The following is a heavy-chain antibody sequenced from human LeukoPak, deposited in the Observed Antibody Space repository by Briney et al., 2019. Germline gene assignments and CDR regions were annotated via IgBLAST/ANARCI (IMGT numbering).Heavy chain of an antibody. J-gene: IGHJ4*02. V-gene: IGHV4-4*07. CDR3: ARHRKPAINMVRGVNRGGAIDY. D-gene: IGHD3-10*01. CDR1: GGSITNYY. Sequence: PSETLSLTCTVSGGSITNYYWSWIRQPAGKGLEWIGRIYTSGSTDYNPSLKSRVTMSVDTSKNQFSLNLSSVTAADTAVYYCARHRKPAINMVRGVNRGGAIDYWGQGTLVTVSS. CDR2: IYTSGST.